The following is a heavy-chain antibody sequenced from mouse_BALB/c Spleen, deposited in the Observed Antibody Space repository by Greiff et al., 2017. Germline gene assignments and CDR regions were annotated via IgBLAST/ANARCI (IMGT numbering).Heavy chain of an antibody. Sequence: VQLQQSGPELVKPGASVKMSCKASGYTFTDYVISWVKQRTGQGLEWIGEIYPGSGSTYYNEKFKGKATLTADKSSNTAYMQHSSLTSEDSAVYFCARRWDWYFDVWGAGTTVTVSS. CDR1: GYTFTDYV. V-gene: IGHV1-81*01. CDR3: ARRWDWYFDV. D-gene: IGHD4-1*01. J-gene: IGHJ1*01. CDR2: IYPGSGST.